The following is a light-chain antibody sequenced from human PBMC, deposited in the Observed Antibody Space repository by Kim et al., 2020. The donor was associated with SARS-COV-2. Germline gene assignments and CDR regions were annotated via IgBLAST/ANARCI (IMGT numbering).Light chain of an antibody. J-gene: IGKJ2*01. V-gene: IGKV3-20*01. CDR1: QSVSNNY. Sequence: EIVLTQSPGTLSLSPGERATLSCWASQSVSNNYLAWYQQKPGQAPRLLIYGASSRASGIPDRFSGSGSGTDFTLTISRLEPEDIAMYYCQQAGSSPYTFGQGTKLEI. CDR3: QQAGSSPYT. CDR2: GAS.